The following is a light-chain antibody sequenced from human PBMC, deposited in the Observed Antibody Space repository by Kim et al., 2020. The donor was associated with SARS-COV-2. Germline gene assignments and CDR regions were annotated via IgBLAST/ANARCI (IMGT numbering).Light chain of an antibody. V-gene: IGLV4-69*01. Sequence: ASVKLTCTRGSGHSSYAIAWHQQQPEKGPRYLMKLNSDGSHTKGDGIPDRFSGSSSGAERYLTISSLQSEDEADYYCQTWGTGTWVFGGGTQLTVL. J-gene: IGLJ3*02. CDR3: QTWGTGTWV. CDR2: LNSDGSH. CDR1: SGHSSYA.